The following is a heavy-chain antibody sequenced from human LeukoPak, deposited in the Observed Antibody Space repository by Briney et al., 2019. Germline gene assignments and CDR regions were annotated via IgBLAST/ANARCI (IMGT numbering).Heavy chain of an antibody. CDR1: GGSISSSSYY. J-gene: IGHJ4*02. V-gene: IGHV4-39*07. D-gene: IGHD3-22*01. Sequence: SETLSLTCTVSGGSISSSSYYWGWIRQPPGKGLEWIGSIYYSGSTYYNPSLKSRVTISVDTSKKQFSLKLSSVPAADTAVYYCARGPYYYDSSGNFDYWGQGTLVTVSS. CDR3: ARGPYYYDSSGNFDY. CDR2: IYYSGST.